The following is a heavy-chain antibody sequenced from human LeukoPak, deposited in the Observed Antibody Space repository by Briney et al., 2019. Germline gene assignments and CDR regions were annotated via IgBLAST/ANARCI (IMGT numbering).Heavy chain of an antibody. CDR2: INPNSGGT. CDR3: ARDRSWRSGSYGVDAAFDI. Sequence: ASVTVSCKASGYTFTGYSMHWVRQAHRQGREWIGRINPNSGGTNDEQKFQGRVTMTRDTSISTAYMELSRLRSDDTAVYYCARDRSWRSGSYGVDAAFDIWGQGTMVTVSS. J-gene: IGHJ3*02. V-gene: IGHV1-2*06. CDR1: GYTFTGYS. D-gene: IGHD1-26*01.